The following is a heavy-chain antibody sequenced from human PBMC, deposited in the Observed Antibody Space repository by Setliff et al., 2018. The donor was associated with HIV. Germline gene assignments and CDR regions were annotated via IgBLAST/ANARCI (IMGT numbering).Heavy chain of an antibody. CDR3: ARGKWLVQNFYSYYMDV. CDR1: SGSISSYY. CDR2: IFYSGST. D-gene: IGHD6-19*01. J-gene: IGHJ6*03. V-gene: IGHV4-59*01. Sequence: SETLSLTCTVSSGSISSYYWIWIRQPPGKGLEWIGHIFYSGSTNHNPSLKSRVPISVDTSKNQFSLKLSSVTAADTAVYYCARGKWLVQNFYSYYMDVWGKGTTVTVS.